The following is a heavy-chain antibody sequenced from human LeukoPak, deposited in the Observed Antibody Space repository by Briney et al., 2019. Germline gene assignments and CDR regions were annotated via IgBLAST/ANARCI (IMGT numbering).Heavy chain of an antibody. D-gene: IGHD3-16*01. CDR1: GGSISSYY. Sequence: PSETLSLTCTVSGGSISSYYWSWIRQPPGKGLEWIGYIYYSGSTNYNPSLKSRVTISVDTSKNQFSLKLSSVTAADTAVYYCARAPYYDYVWGSSYAFDIWGQGTMVTVSS. V-gene: IGHV4-59*01. J-gene: IGHJ3*02. CDR2: IYYSGST. CDR3: ARAPYYDYVWGSSYAFDI.